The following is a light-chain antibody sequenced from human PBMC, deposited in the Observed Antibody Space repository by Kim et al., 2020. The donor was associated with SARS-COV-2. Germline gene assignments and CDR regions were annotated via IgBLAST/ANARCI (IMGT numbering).Light chain of an antibody. J-gene: IGKJ4*01. Sequence: SVSPGESATRSCRASQSVSSKLAWYQRKPGQAPRLLIYDASTRATDIPTRFSGSGSGTEFTLTISSLQSEDFAVYYCQQYKNWPLTFGGGTKLEI. CDR1: QSVSSK. CDR2: DAS. V-gene: IGKV3-15*01. CDR3: QQYKNWPLT.